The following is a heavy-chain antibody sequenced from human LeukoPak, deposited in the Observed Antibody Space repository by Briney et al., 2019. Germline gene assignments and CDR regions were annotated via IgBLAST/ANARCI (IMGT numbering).Heavy chain of an antibody. V-gene: IGHV4-4*07. J-gene: IGHJ4*02. CDR2: IYTSGST. D-gene: IGHD3-22*01. Sequence: SETLSLTCTVSGDSISSYYWSWIRQPAGKGLEWIGRIYTSGSTNYNPSLKSRVTISVGTSKNQFSLNLNSVTAADTAVYYCALWGYFDSSGRHFWGQGTLVTVSS. CDR3: ALWGYFDSSGRHF. CDR1: GDSISSYY.